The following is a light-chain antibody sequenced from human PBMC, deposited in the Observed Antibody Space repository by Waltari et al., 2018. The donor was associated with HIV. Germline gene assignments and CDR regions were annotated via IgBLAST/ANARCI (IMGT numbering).Light chain of an antibody. CDR1: QDISNS. CDR3: QQYYGVPLT. Sequence: DIQMTQSPSSLSASIGDTVTIPCRASQDISNSVSWFQLQPGKAPRLLVHGAFILQRGVPSRFSVSGSGTDYTLTITGLQAEDFATYFCQQYYGVPLTFGGGTRVDI. J-gene: IGKJ4*01. V-gene: IGKV1-NL1*01. CDR2: GAF.